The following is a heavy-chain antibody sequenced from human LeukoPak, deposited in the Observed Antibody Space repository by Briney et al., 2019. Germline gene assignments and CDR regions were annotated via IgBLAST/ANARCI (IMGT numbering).Heavy chain of an antibody. CDR2: ISGSGGCT. CDR3: AKAHRLQNYYYYYMDV. V-gene: IGHV3-23*01. CDR1: VFTFSSYA. Sequence: PGGSLRLSCAASVFTFSSYAISWVRQAPGKGLEGVSAISGSGGCTYYADSVKGRFTIPRDNSKNTLYLQMNSLRAEDTAVYYCAKAHRLQNYYYYYMDVWGKGTTVTVSS. J-gene: IGHJ6*03. D-gene: IGHD4-11*01.